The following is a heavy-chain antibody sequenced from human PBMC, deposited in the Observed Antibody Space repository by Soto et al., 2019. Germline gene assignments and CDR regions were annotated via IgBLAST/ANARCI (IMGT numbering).Heavy chain of an antibody. J-gene: IGHJ4*02. Sequence: HPGGSLRLSCAASGFTFSSYAISWVRQAPGKGLEWVSYISGSGDTIYYTDSVKGRFTISRDNAKNSLYLQMNSLRAEDTAVYYCARAPYYYDSRGYWAYWGQGTLVTVSS. CDR3: ARAPYYYDSRGYWAY. CDR1: GFTFSSYA. V-gene: IGHV3-48*04. D-gene: IGHD3-22*01. CDR2: ISGSGDTI.